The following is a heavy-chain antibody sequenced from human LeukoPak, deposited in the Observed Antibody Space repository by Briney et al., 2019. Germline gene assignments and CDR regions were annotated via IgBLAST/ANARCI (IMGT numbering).Heavy chain of an antibody. D-gene: IGHD2-15*01. CDR3: ASSAGWRSDYFDY. J-gene: IGHJ4*02. CDR2: IYYSGST. V-gene: IGHV4-59*12. Sequence: SETLSLTCTVSGGSISSYYWSWIRQPPGKGMEWIGYIYYSGSTNYNPSLKSRVTISVDTSKNQFSLKLSSVTAADTAVYYCASSAGWRSDYFDYWGQGTLVTVSS. CDR1: GGSISSYY.